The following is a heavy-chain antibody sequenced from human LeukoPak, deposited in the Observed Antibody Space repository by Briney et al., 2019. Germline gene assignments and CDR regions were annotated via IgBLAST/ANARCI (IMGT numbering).Heavy chain of an antibody. CDR1: GGSISSYF. J-gene: IGHJ6*02. V-gene: IGHV4-59*01. CDR3: ARGAGNYYFYGMDV. Sequence: SETLSLTCTVSGGSISSYFWSWIRQPPGKGLEWIGHIYYSGSTNYNPSLKSRVTVSVDTSKDQFSLKLSSVTAADTAVYYCARGAGNYYFYGMDVWGQGTTVTVSS. CDR2: IYYSGST.